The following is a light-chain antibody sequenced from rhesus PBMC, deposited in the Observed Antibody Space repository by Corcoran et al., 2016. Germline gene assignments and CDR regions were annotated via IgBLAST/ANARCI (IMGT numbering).Light chain of an antibody. V-gene: IGKV3-42*02. CDR3: QQDYSWPLT. CDR2: GAS. J-gene: IGKJ4*01. Sequence: EIVMTQSPATLSLSPGERATLSCRASHIVSSSLAWYQQKPGQAPKLLNYGASSRATGIPDRFRGSGSGTELTLTISSLEPEDCGVYYCQQDYSWPLTFGGGTKVELK. CDR1: HIVSSS.